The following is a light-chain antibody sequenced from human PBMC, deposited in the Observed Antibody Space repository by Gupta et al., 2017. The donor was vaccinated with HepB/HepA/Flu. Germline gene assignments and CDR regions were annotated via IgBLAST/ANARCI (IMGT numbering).Light chain of an antibody. Sequence: IQMTPSPSSLSASVGDRVHITCRASQTISIYLNWYQQKPGKAPKLLIYSASSLQSGVPARFSGSGSGTDFTLTISGLKPEDFAAYYCQQCCRSPLTFGEGTKMEIK. CDR1: QTISIY. J-gene: IGKJ4*01. CDR3: QQCCRSPLT. V-gene: IGKV1-39*01. CDR2: SAS.